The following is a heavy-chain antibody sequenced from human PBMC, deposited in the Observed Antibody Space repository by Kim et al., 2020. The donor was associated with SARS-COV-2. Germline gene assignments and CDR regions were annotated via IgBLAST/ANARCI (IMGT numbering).Heavy chain of an antibody. CDR2: INHSGST. Sequence: SETLSLTCAVYGGSFSGYYWSWIRQPPGKGLEWIGEINHSGSTNYNPSLKSRVTISVDTSKNQFSLKLSSVIAADTTVYYCARVCVAMVRGVIITTYYYYMDAWGKGTTVTVSS. D-gene: IGHD3-10*01. J-gene: IGHJ6*03. CDR3: ARVCVAMVRGVIITTYYYYMDA. V-gene: IGHV4-34*01. CDR1: GGSFSGYY.